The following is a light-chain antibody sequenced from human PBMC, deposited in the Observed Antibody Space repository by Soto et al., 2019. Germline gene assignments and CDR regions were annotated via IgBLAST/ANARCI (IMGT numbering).Light chain of an antibody. CDR3: ATWDYSLNGVV. Sequence: QAVVTQPPSASGTPGQPVTISCSRRSSNIVRNTVNWYQQLPGTAPKLLIYSNNQRPSGVPDRFSASKSGTSASLAISGLQSEDEADYYCATWDYSLNGVVFGGGTKLTVL. CDR1: SSNIVRNT. CDR2: SNN. V-gene: IGLV1-44*01. J-gene: IGLJ2*01.